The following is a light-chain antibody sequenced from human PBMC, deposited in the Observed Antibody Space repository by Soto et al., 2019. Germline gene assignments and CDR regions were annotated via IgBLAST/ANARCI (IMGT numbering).Light chain of an antibody. V-gene: IGKV3-15*01. J-gene: IGKJ4*01. Sequence: EIVMTQSPATLSVSPGERATLSCRASQSVNRNLAWYQQKPGQAPRLLIYGASTRATGIPARFSGSGSGTEFTLTISSLQSEDFAVYYCQQYNNWLTFGGGTKVEIK. CDR3: QQYNNWLT. CDR1: QSVNRN. CDR2: GAS.